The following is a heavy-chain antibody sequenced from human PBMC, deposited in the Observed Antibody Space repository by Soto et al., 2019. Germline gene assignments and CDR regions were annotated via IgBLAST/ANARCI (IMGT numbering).Heavy chain of an antibody. CDR2: VYYSGST. V-gene: IGHV4-59*01. D-gene: IGHD4-4*01. J-gene: IGHJ4*02. CDR1: GGSISSYY. CDR3: ATYANYNHY. Sequence: SETLSLTCNVSGGSISSYYWSWIRQPPGKGLEWIGYVYYSGSTNYNPSLKSRVTISIDTSKNQFSLKLSSVTAADTAVYYCATYANYNHYWGQGPLGTVSS.